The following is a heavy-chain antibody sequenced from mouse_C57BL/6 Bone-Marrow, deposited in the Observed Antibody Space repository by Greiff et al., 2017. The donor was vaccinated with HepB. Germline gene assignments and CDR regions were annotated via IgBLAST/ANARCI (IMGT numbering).Heavy chain of an antibody. CDR3: ARDKEDYYAMDY. V-gene: IGHV3-6*01. CDR1: GYSITSGYY. CDR2: ISYDGSN. D-gene: IGHD1-3*01. Sequence: EVQLVESGPGLVKPSQSLSLTCSVTGYSITSGYYWNWIRQFPGNKLEWMGYISYDGSNNYNPSLKNRISITRDTSKNQFFLKLNSVTTEDTATYYCARDKEDYYAMDYWGQGTSVTVSS. J-gene: IGHJ4*01.